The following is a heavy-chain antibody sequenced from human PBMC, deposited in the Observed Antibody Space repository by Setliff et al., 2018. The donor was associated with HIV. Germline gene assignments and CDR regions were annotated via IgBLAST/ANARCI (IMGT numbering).Heavy chain of an antibody. D-gene: IGHD2-21*01. Sequence: KPSETLSLTCTVSGDSISSSTFYWGWIRQPPGKGLERIGSIYYSGTTYYNPSLKSRVAISVDTSKNQFSLKLSSVTAADTAVYYCARPRLRGSGAFDIWGQGTMVTVSS. V-gene: IGHV4-39*01. CDR2: IYYSGTT. CDR3: ARPRLRGSGAFDI. J-gene: IGHJ3*02. CDR1: GDSISSSTFY.